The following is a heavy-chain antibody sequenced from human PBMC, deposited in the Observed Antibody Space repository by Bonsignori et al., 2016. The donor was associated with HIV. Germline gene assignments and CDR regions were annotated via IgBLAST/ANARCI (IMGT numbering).Heavy chain of an antibody. J-gene: IGHJ6*03. V-gene: IGHV4-38-2*01. CDR3: ARTKPEQLWLNYYYMDV. Sequence: WIRQPPGKGLEWIGSIYHSGSTYYNPSLKSRVTISVDTSKNQFSLKLSSVTAADTAVYYCARTKPEQLWLNYYYMDVWGKGTTVTVSS. D-gene: IGHD5-18*01. CDR2: IYHSGST.